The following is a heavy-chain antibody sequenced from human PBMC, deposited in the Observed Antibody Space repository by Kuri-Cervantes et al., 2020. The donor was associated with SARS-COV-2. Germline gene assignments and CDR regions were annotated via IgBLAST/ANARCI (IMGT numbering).Heavy chain of an antibody. J-gene: IGHJ5*02. V-gene: IGHV1-46*01. CDR2: NNPSGCST. D-gene: IGHD1-26*01. CDR3: AREGGATLNWFDP. CDR1: GYTFTSYY. Sequence: ASVKLSCKASGYTFTSYYMHWVRQAPGQGLEWMGINNPSGCSTSYAQKFKGRVNMTRDMSTSTVYMEQSSLKSEDTAVDYCAREGGATLNWFDPWGQGTLVTVSS.